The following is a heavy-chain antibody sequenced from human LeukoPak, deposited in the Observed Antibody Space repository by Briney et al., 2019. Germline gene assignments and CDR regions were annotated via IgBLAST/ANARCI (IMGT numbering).Heavy chain of an antibody. CDR2: IKSKTDGGTT. CDR3: TTKYGDYWDEDY. Sequence: PGGSLRLSCAASGLTFSNACMHWVRQAPGKGLEWVGRIKSKTDGGTTDYAAPVKGRLTISRDDSKSTLYLQMNNLKTEDTAVYYCTTKYGDYWDEDYWGQGTLVTVPS. D-gene: IGHD4-17*01. J-gene: IGHJ4*02. V-gene: IGHV3-15*01. CDR1: GLTFSNAC.